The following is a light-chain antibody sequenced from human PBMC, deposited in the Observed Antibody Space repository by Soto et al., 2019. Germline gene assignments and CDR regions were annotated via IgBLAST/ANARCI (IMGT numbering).Light chain of an antibody. Sequence: EIVLTQSPGTLSLSPGERVTLSCRASQSVCSRCLAWYQQKPGQSPRLLIYGASSRATGIPARFSGSGSGTEFTLTISSLQSDDFAVCQQYNVWPLTFGGGTKVEFK. CDR2: GAS. CDR1: QSVCSRC. J-gene: IGKJ4*01. CDR3: QQYNVWPLT. V-gene: IGKV3-15*01.